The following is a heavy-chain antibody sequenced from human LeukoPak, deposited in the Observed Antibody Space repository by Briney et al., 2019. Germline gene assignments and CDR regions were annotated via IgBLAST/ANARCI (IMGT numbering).Heavy chain of an antibody. Sequence: ASVKVSCKASGYTFTSCDINWERQATGQGLEWMGWMNPTSGNTGYGQSFQGRITMTRDISIGTAYMELSNLTSEDTAIYYCTRGSSGRRDNWGQGTLVTVSA. V-gene: IGHV1-8*01. CDR2: MNPTSGNT. CDR3: TRGSSGRRDN. J-gene: IGHJ4*02. CDR1: GYTFTSCD. D-gene: IGHD6-19*01.